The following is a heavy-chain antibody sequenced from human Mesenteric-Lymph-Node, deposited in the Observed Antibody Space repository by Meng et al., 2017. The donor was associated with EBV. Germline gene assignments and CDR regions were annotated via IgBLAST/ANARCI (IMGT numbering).Heavy chain of an antibody. CDR3: ARGREDTSTPDFDY. CDR2: IIPISART. CDR1: GDTFSNYT. J-gene: IGHJ4*02. V-gene: IGHV1-69*01. Sequence: VQVVKSWREGNKPGDSGKLSVRGLGDTFSNYTITWVRQAPGQGLEWMGGIIPISARTSYAQKFQARVTMTAHESTSTAYMELTSLRPDDTAVYYCARGREDTSTPDFDYWGQGTLVTVSS.